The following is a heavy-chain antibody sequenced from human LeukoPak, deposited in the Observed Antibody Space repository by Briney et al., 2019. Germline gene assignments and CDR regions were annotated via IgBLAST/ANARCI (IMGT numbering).Heavy chain of an antibody. CDR2: IYYSGST. Sequence: SETLSLTCTVSGGSISSSTYYWGWIRQPPGKGLEWVGSIYYSGSTYYNPSLKSRVTISVDTSKNQFSLKLSSVTAADTAVYYCARVNGVIPDYWGQGTLVTVSS. D-gene: IGHD2-21*01. CDR1: GGSISSSTYY. V-gene: IGHV4-39*01. J-gene: IGHJ4*02. CDR3: ARVNGVIPDY.